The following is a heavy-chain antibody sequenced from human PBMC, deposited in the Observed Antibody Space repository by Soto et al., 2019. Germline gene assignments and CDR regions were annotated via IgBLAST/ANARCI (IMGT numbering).Heavy chain of an antibody. CDR2: ISYDGSNK. J-gene: IGHJ4*02. Sequence: QVQLVESGGGVVQPGRSLRLSCAASGFTFSSYGMHWVRQAPGKGLEWVAVISYDGSNKYYADSVKGRFTISRDNSKNTLYLQMNSLRAEDTAVYYCAKAGDGWSYWGQGTLVTVSS. V-gene: IGHV3-30*18. CDR1: GFTFSSYG. D-gene: IGHD6-19*01. CDR3: AKAGDGWSY.